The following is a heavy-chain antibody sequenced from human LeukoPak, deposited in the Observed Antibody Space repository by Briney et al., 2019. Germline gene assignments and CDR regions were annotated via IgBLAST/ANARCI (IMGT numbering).Heavy chain of an antibody. CDR1: GRTFSSYA. CDR2: IIPMFGTA. CDR3: ARDPPGRPYSSSSYG. Sequence: GASVKVSCKASGRTFSSYAISWVRQAPGQGLEWMGGIIPMFGTANYAQKFQGRVTITADKSTSTAYMELSSLRSEDTAVYYCARDPPGRPYSSSSYGWGQGTLVTVSS. J-gene: IGHJ4*02. V-gene: IGHV1-69*06. D-gene: IGHD6-6*01.